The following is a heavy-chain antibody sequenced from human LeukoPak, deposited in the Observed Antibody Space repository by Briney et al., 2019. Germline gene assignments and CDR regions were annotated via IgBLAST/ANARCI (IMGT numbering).Heavy chain of an antibody. CDR3: ARVCYDSSCDY. CDR1: GGSISSYY. J-gene: IGHJ4*02. V-gene: IGHV4-59*01. Sequence: SETLSLTCTVSGGSISSYYWSWIQQSPGKGLEWIGYIYYSGSTNYNPSLKSRVTISVDTSKNQFSLKLRSVTAADTAVYYCARVCYDSSCDYWGQGTLVTVSS. CDR2: IYYSGST. D-gene: IGHD3-22*01.